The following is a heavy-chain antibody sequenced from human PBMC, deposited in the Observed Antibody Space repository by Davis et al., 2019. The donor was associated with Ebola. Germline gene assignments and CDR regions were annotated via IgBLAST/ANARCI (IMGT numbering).Heavy chain of an antibody. CDR2: INPGGTMT. CDR1: GFIFRSYV. Sequence: HTGGSLRLSCEASGFIFRSYVMSWVRQAPGKGLVWVSRINPGGTMTLYADSVEGRFTISRDNTKNTLSLQMDSLRAEDTAVYYCTKDFDYEGGHWGQGSLVSVSS. D-gene: IGHD3-9*01. CDR3: TKDFDYEGGH. J-gene: IGHJ4*02. V-gene: IGHV3-74*03.